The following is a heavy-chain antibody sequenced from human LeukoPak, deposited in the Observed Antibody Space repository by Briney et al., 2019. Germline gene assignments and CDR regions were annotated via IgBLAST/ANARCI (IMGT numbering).Heavy chain of an antibody. Sequence: GGFLRLSCAASGFTFSSYAMSWVRQAPGKGLEWVSAINGSGGSTYYADSVKGRFTISRDNSKNTLYLQMNSLRAEDTAIYYCAKAWDSSDWYTFDYWGQGTLVTVSS. CDR1: GFTFSSYA. J-gene: IGHJ4*02. CDR2: INGSGGST. V-gene: IGHV3-23*01. D-gene: IGHD6-13*01. CDR3: AKAWDSSDWYTFDY.